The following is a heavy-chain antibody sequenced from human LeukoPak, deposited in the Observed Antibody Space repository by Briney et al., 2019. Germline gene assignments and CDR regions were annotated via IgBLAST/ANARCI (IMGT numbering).Heavy chain of an antibody. D-gene: IGHD2-2*01. CDR1: GGTFSSYV. V-gene: IGHV1-69*01. Sequence: ASVKVSCKASGGTFSSYVISWVRQAPGQGLEWMGGIIPIFGTANYAQKFQGRVTITADESTSTAYMELSSLRSEDTAVYYCARSVVPAATPLWYYYMDVWGKGTTVTVSS. CDR2: IIPIFGTA. CDR3: ARSVVPAATPLWYYYMDV. J-gene: IGHJ6*03.